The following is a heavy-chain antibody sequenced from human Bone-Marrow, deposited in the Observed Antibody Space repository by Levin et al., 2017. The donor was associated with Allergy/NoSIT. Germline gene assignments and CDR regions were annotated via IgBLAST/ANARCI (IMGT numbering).Heavy chain of an antibody. J-gene: IGHJ4*02. Sequence: GGSLRLSCEASGYTFTNYWIGWVRQMPGKGLEWVGIIYPDDSDTRYSPSFQGQVTISADRSISTAYLQWNSLEASDTAMYYCTRLQLLDRLDYWGQGTLVTVSS. CDR1: GYTFTNYW. V-gene: IGHV5-51*01. CDR2: IYPDDSDT. CDR3: TRLQLLDRLDY. D-gene: IGHD3-3*01.